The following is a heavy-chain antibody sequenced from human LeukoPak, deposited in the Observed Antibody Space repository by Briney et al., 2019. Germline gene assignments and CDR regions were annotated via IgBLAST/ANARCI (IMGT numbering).Heavy chain of an antibody. J-gene: IGHJ4*02. V-gene: IGHV3-11*03. CDR2: ISRSGDYT. D-gene: IGHD6-13*01. CDR3: ARRGGSSRGSQGDDY. Sequence: GGSLRLSCAASGFTFSDYSMNWIRQAPGKGLEWVSQISRSGDYTNYADSVKGRFTISRDNARNSLFLQMNSLRAEYTAVYYCARRGGSSRGSQGDDYWGQGTQVTVSS. CDR1: GFTFSDYS.